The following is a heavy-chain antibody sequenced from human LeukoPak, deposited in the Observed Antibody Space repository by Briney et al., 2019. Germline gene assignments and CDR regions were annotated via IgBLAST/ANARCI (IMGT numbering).Heavy chain of an antibody. CDR3: ARDAPGDYGDYYYGMDV. CDR1: GGSFSGYY. CDR2: INHSGST. Sequence: PSETLSLTCAVYGGSFSGYYWSWIRQPPGKGLEWIGEINHSGSTNYNPSLKSRVTISVDTSKNQFSLKLSSVTAADTAVYYCARDAPGDYGDYYYGMDVWGQGTTVTVSS. J-gene: IGHJ6*02. D-gene: IGHD4-17*01. V-gene: IGHV4-34*01.